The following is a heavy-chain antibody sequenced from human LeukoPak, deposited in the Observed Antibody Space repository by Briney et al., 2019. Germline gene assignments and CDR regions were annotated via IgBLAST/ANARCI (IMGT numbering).Heavy chain of an antibody. V-gene: IGHV3-23*01. CDR3: VKDRFGIVVVPAILDY. Sequence: GGSLRLSCAASGFTFSSYAMSWVRQAPGKGLEWVSAISGSGGSTYYADSVKGRFTISRDNSKNTLYLQMNSLRAEDTAVYYCVKDRFGIVVVPAILDYWGQGTLVTVPS. J-gene: IGHJ4*02. CDR1: GFTFSSYA. D-gene: IGHD2-21*02. CDR2: ISGSGGST.